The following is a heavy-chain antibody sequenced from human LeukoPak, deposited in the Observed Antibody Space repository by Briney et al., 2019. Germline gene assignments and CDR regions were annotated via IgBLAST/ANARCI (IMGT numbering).Heavy chain of an antibody. CDR3: ATSESWLWYFDY. CDR2: INHSGST. J-gene: IGHJ4*02. CDR1: GGSFSGYY. D-gene: IGHD5-18*01. Sequence: SETLSLTCAVYGGSFSGYYWSWIRQPPGKRLEWIGEINHSGSTNYNPSLKSRVTISVDTSKSQFSLKLSSVTAADTAVYYCATSESWLWYFDYWGQGTLVTVSS. V-gene: IGHV4-34*01.